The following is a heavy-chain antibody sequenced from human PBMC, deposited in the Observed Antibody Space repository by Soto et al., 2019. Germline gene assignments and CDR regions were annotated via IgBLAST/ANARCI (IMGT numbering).Heavy chain of an antibody. V-gene: IGHV3-30*18. Sequence: GGSLRLSCAASGFTFSSYGMHWVRQAPGKGLEWVAVISYDGSNKYYADSVKGRFTISRDNSKNTLYLQMNSLRAEDTAVYYCAKDGIAAAGTLTHWGQGTLVTVS. D-gene: IGHD6-13*01. CDR2: ISYDGSNK. CDR3: AKDGIAAAGTLTH. J-gene: IGHJ4*02. CDR1: GFTFSSYG.